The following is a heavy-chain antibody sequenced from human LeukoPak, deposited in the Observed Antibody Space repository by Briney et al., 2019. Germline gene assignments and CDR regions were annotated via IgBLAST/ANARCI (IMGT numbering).Heavy chain of an antibody. CDR1: GYTFTSFG. Sequence: ASVKVSCKASGYTFTSFGISWVRQAPGQGLEWMGWISAYNGNTNYVRKFQGRVTMTTDTSTSTAYMELRSLRSDDTAMYYCTRDLGVDTTMIFFDYWGQGTLVTVSS. CDR3: TRDLGVDTTMIFFDY. D-gene: IGHD5-18*01. CDR2: ISAYNGNT. J-gene: IGHJ4*02. V-gene: IGHV1-18*01.